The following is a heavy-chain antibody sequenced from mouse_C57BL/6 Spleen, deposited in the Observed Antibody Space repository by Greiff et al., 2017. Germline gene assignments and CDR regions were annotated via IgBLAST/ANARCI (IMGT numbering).Heavy chain of an antibody. CDR2: ISDGGSYT. V-gene: IGHV5-4*01. CDR1: GFTFSSYA. CDR3: ARPSITTGVAAHFAY. D-gene: IGHD1-1*01. J-gene: IGHJ3*01. Sequence: EVQLVESGGGLVKPGGSLKLSCAASGFTFSSYAMSWVRQTPEKRLEWVATISDGGSYTYYPDNVKGRFTISRDNAKNNLYLQMSHLKSEDTAMYYCARPSITTGVAAHFAYWGQGTLVTVSA.